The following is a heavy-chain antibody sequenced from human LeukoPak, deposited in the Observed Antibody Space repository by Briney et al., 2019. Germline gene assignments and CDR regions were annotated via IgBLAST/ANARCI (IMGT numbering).Heavy chain of an antibody. D-gene: IGHD6-6*01. CDR2: MHSDGRT. Sequence: GGSLRLSCAASGFSVSNNYMNWVRQASGKGLEWVSVMHSDGRTFYADSVKGRFTISRDKSKNMFYLQMDSLRAEDTAVYYCARASSRYSSSSLLDFWGQGTLVTVSS. V-gene: IGHV3-53*01. CDR3: ARASSRYSSSSLLDF. CDR1: GFSVSNNY. J-gene: IGHJ4*02.